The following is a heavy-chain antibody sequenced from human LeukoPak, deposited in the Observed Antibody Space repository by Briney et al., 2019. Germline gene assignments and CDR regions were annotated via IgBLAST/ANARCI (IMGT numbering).Heavy chain of an antibody. D-gene: IGHD2/OR15-2a*01. CDR2: ISHDGNNK. Sequence: GGSLRLSCAASGFTFSSNVMHWVRQAPGKGLEWVAVISHDGNNKNYADSVKGRFSISRDNSRNTLSLQMNSLRAEDTAVYYCASYLTSIPSGMDVWGQGTTVTVSS. J-gene: IGHJ6*02. CDR3: ASYLTSIPSGMDV. CDR1: GFTFSSNV. V-gene: IGHV3-30-3*01.